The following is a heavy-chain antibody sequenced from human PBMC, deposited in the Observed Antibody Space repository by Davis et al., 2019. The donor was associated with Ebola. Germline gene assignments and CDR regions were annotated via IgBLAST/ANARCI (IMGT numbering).Heavy chain of an antibody. CDR2: INPNSGGT. V-gene: IGHV1-2*04. CDR1: GYTFTSYG. Sequence: ASVKVSCKASGYTFTSYGISWVRQAPGQGLEWMGWINPNSGGTNYAQKFQGWVTMTRDTSISTAYMELRSLRSDDTAVYYCARSVTMIVVVTHFDYWGQGTLVTVSS. D-gene: IGHD3-22*01. CDR3: ARSVTMIVVVTHFDY. J-gene: IGHJ4*02.